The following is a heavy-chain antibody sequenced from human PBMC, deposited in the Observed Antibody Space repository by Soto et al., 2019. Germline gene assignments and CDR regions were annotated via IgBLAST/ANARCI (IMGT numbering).Heavy chain of an antibody. Sequence: EVQLVESGGGLVQPGRSLRLSCTASGFTFGDYAMSWFRQAPGKGLEWVGFIRSKAYGGTTEYAASVKGRFTISRDDSKSIAYLQMNSLKTEDTAVYYCTRDLWPAAGSDAFDIWGQGTMVTVSS. CDR1: GFTFGDYA. CDR2: IRSKAYGGTT. J-gene: IGHJ3*02. D-gene: IGHD2-2*01. CDR3: TRDLWPAAGSDAFDI. V-gene: IGHV3-49*03.